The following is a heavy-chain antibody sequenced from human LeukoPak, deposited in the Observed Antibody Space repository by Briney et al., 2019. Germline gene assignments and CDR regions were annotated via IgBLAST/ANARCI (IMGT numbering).Heavy chain of an antibody. Sequence: ASVKVSCMASGYTFTSYDINWVRQATGQGLEWMGWMNPNSGNTGYAQKFQGRVTMTRNTSISTAYMELSSLRSEDTAVYYCARTFSCSGRSCYSPFDYWGQRTLVTVSS. CDR1: GYTFTSYD. J-gene: IGHJ4*02. CDR2: MNPNSGNT. V-gene: IGHV1-8*01. CDR3: ARTFSCSGRSCYSPFDY. D-gene: IGHD2-15*01.